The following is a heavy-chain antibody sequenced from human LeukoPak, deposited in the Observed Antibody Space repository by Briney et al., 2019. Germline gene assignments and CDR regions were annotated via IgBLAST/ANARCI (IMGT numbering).Heavy chain of an antibody. CDR1: GFTFSSYA. CDR3: GREDGYTRGGGFDY. Sequence: GGSLRLSCAASGFTFSSYAMHWVRQAPGKGLEWVAVISYDGSNKYYADSVKGRFTISRDNSKNTLYLQMNSLRAEDTAVYYWGREDGYTRGGGFDYWGQGTLVTVSS. D-gene: IGHD6-13*01. V-gene: IGHV3-30*04. CDR2: ISYDGSNK. J-gene: IGHJ4*02.